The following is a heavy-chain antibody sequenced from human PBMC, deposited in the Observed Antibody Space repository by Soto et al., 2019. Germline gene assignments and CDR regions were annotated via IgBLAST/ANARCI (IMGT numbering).Heavy chain of an antibody. D-gene: IGHD3-22*01. CDR2: INHSGST. J-gene: IGHJ4*02. CDR1: GESFSGYY. V-gene: IGHV4-34*01. Sequence: SGTLSLTCAVDGESFSGYYWSWIRQPPGKGLEWIGEINHSGSTNYNPSLKSRVTISVDTSKNQFSLKLSSVNAADTAVYYCARVYYDSSGWNPYYFDYWGQGTLVTVSS. CDR3: ARVYYDSSGWNPYYFDY.